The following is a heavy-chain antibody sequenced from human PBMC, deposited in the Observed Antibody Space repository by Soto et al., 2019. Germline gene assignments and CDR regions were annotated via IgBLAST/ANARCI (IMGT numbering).Heavy chain of an antibody. CDR1: GGSVSSGSYY. J-gene: IGHJ6*02. D-gene: IGHD3-22*01. Sequence: SETLSLTCTVSGGSVSSGSYYWSWIRQPPGKGLEWIGYIYYSGSTNYNPSLKSRVTISVDTSKNQFSLKLSSVTAADTAVYYCARDTGYYDSSGYYYGMDVWGQRTTVTVSS. CDR3: ARDTGYYDSSGYYYGMDV. V-gene: IGHV4-61*01. CDR2: IYYSGST.